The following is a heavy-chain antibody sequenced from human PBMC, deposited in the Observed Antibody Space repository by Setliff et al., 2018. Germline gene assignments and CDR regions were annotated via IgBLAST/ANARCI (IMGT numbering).Heavy chain of an antibody. Sequence: PGGSLRLSCAASGFTFSNYWMHWVRRAPGKGLVWVSRINTDGSSTTHADSVKGRFTISRDNAKNTLYLQMNSLRAEDTAVYYCARAYYDSPWAFDIWGQGTMVTVSS. CDR1: GFTFSNYW. V-gene: IGHV3-74*01. J-gene: IGHJ3*02. CDR2: INTDGSST. D-gene: IGHD3-22*01. CDR3: ARAYYDSPWAFDI.